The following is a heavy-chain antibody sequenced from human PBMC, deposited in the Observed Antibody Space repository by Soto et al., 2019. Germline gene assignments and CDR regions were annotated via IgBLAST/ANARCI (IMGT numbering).Heavy chain of an antibody. CDR2: IYYSGST. CDR3: ARDQVAAAGSTHYYYGMDV. J-gene: IGHJ6*02. Sequence: SETLXLTCTVSGGXISSYYWSWIRQPPGKGLEWIGYIYYSGSTNYNPSLKSRVTISVDTSKNQFSLKLSSVTAADTAVYYCARDQVAAAGSTHYYYGMDVWGQGTTVTVSS. CDR1: GGXISSYY. V-gene: IGHV4-59*01. D-gene: IGHD6-13*01.